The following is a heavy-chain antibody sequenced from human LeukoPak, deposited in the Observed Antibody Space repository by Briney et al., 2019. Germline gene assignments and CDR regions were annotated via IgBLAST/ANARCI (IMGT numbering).Heavy chain of an antibody. V-gene: IGHV3-30*18. D-gene: IGHD3-22*01. J-gene: IGHJ1*01. CDR1: GFAFNKYG. CDR2: RPDDGSAQ. Sequence: SLRLSCIASGFAFNKYGMHWVRQAPGKGLEWVAVRPDDGSAQHYADSVRGRFTISRDNSKNTLSLQMNSLSPEDTAMYFCAKDRDPYSSGTWDSWGQGTLVIVSS. CDR3: AKDRDPYSSGTWDS.